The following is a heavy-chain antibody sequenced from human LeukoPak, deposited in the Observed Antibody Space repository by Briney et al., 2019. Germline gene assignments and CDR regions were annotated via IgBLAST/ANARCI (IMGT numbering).Heavy chain of an antibody. D-gene: IGHD1-26*01. V-gene: IGHV4-30-4*01. CDR3: ARLGVGATEGSGAFDI. CDR2: IYYSGST. CDR1: GGSISSGDYY. J-gene: IGHJ3*02. Sequence: SETLSLTCTVSGGSISSGDYYWSWIRQPPGKGLEWIGYIYYSGSTYYNPSLKSRVTISVDTSKNQFSLKLSSVTAADTAVYYCARLGVGATEGSGAFDIWGQGTMVTVSS.